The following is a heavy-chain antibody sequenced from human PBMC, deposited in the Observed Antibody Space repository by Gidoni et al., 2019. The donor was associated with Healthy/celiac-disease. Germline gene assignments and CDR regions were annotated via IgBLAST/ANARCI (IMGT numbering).Heavy chain of an antibody. CDR1: GFTFTSSV. Sequence: QMQLVQSGPEVKKPGTSVKVSCKASGFTFTSSVVQWVRQVRGQRLEWIGWIVVGSGNTNYAQKFQERVTITRDMSTSTAYMELSSLRSEDTAVYYCAADPVYSNYEYYYYYGMDVWGQGTTVTVSS. V-gene: IGHV1-58*01. CDR3: AADPVYSNYEYYYYYGMDV. J-gene: IGHJ6*02. CDR2: IVVGSGNT. D-gene: IGHD4-4*01.